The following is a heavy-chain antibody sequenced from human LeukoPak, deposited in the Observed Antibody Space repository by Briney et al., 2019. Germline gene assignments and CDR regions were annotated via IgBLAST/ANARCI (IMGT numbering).Heavy chain of an antibody. CDR3: TRGIVATIFYFDY. CDR2: IRSKAYGGTT. CDR1: GFTFSNAW. D-gene: IGHD5-12*01. J-gene: IGHJ4*02. V-gene: IGHV3-49*04. Sequence: GGSLRPSCAASGFTFSNAWMSWVRQAPGKGLEWVGFIRSKAYGGTTEYAASVKGRFTISRDDSKSIAYLQMNSLKTEDTAVYYCTRGIVATIFYFDYWGQGTLVTVSS.